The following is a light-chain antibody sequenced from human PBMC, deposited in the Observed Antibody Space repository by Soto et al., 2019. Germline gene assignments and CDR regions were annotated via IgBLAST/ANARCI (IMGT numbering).Light chain of an antibody. CDR2: RNN. CDR1: SSNIGSNY. J-gene: IGLJ1*01. V-gene: IGLV1-47*01. CDR3: ISYSSDDVRYV. Sequence: QSVLTQPPSAAGTLGQRVTFSCSGNSSNIGSNYEFWYQHRPGTAPKLLINRNNQGPSGVPDRFSGSKSGTSASLAISGLRSEDEADYYCISYSSDDVRYVFGTGTKVTVL.